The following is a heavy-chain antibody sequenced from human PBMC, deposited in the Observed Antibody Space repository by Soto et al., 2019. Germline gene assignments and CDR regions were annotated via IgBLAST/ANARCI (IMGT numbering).Heavy chain of an antibody. V-gene: IGHV4-4*07. CDR3: ARDRDSGWFDP. Sequence: SETLSLTCTVSGGSISSYYWSWIRQPAGKGLEWIGRIYPDGSTNYFPSLKSRVTMSVDTSKNQFSLKLNSVTAADTAVYYCARDRDSGWFDPWGQGTLVTVSS. CDR1: GGSISSYY. J-gene: IGHJ5*02. CDR2: IYPDGST. D-gene: IGHD6-19*01.